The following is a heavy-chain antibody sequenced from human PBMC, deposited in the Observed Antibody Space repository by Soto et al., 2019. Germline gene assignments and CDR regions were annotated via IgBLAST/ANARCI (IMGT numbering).Heavy chain of an antibody. CDR1: GFTFSSCS. CDR3: ARAGGWELPPG. CDR2: ISSSSSTI. D-gene: IGHD3-10*01. Sequence: EVQLVESGGGLVQPGGSLRLSCAASGFTFSSCSMNWVRQAPGKGLEWVSYISSSSSTIYYADSVKGRFTISRDNAKNSLYLQMNSLRAEDTAVYYCARAGGWELPPGWGQGTLVTVSS. V-gene: IGHV3-48*01. J-gene: IGHJ4*02.